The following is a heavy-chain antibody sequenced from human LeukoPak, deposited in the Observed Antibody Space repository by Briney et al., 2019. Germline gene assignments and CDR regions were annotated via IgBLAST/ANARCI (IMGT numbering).Heavy chain of an antibody. V-gene: IGHV4-39*01. D-gene: IGHD3-3*01. CDR1: GGSISSSSYY. CDR2: IYYSGST. Sequence: PSETLSLTCTVSGGSISSSSYYWGWIRQPPGKVLEWIGSIYYSGSTYYNPSLKSRVTISVDTSKNQSSLKLSSVTAADTAVYYCARHLTIFGVVSPFDYWGQGTLVTVSS. J-gene: IGHJ4*02. CDR3: ARHLTIFGVVSPFDY.